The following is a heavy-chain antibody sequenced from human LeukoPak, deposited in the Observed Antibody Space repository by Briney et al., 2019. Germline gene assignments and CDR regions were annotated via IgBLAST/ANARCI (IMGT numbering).Heavy chain of an antibody. V-gene: IGHV4-59*05. J-gene: IGHJ3*02. Sequence: SETLSLTCTVSGGSISSYYWSWIRQPAGKGLEWIGSIYYSGSTYYNPSLKSRVTISVDTSKNQFSLKLSSVTAADTAVYYCARGVWSGYYFAFDIWGQGTMVTVSS. CDR1: GGSISSYY. CDR2: IYYSGST. D-gene: IGHD3-3*01. CDR3: ARGVWSGYYFAFDI.